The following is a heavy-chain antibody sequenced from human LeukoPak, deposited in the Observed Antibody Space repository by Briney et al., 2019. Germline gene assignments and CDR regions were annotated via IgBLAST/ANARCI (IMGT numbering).Heavy chain of an antibody. CDR2: IYYSGST. J-gene: IGHJ4*02. V-gene: IGHV4-39*01. D-gene: IGHD6-19*01. Sequence: SETLSLTCTVSGDSISSSSDYWGWIRQPPGKGLEWIGTIYYSGSTYYNPSLKSRVTISVDTSKNQYSLKLSSVTAADTAVYYCAILPYRSGWHYFDYWGQGTLVTVSS. CDR1: GDSISSSSDY. CDR3: AILPYRSGWHYFDY.